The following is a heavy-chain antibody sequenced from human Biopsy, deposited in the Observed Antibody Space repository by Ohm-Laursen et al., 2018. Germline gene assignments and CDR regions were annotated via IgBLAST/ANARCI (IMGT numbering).Heavy chain of an antibody. D-gene: IGHD2/OR15-2a*01. CDR3: ARATNSTGWPYYYFYGVDV. V-gene: IGHV4-59*01. CDR2: IYYSGST. Sequence: SQTLSLTCTVSGDSLSSYFWSWIRQTPGKGLEWIGYIYYSGSTNYNPSLKSRVTISVDTSKNQFSLRLNSVTATDTAVYYCARATNSTGWPYYYFYGVDVWGQGTTVTVSS. CDR1: GDSLSSYF. J-gene: IGHJ6*02.